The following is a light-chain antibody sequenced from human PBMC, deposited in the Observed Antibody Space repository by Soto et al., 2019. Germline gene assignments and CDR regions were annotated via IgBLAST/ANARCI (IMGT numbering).Light chain of an antibody. CDR3: SSHTNTSPYV. Sequence: QSVLTQPASVSGSPGQSITISCTGTSSDVGAYNYVSWYQQHPGKAPKLMIYDVSNRPSGVSNRFSGSKSGNTASLSISGLQAEDEADYYCSSHTNTSPYVFGTGTKVTVL. CDR2: DVS. V-gene: IGLV2-14*01. J-gene: IGLJ1*01. CDR1: SSDVGAYNY.